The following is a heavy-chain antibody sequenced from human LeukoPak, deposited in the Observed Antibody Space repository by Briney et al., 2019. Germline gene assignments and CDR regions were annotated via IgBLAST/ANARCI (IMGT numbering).Heavy chain of an antibody. CDR1: GFTFSSYS. J-gene: IGHJ4*02. CDR3: ARDFRLEPSDY. CDR2: ISSSSSYI. V-gene: IGHV3-21*01. Sequence: KTGGSLRLSCAASGFTFSSYSMNWVRQAPGKGLEWVSSISSSSSYIYYADSVKGRFTISRDNAKNSLYLQMNSLRAEDTAVYYCARDFRLEPSDYWGQGTLVTVSS. D-gene: IGHD1-1*01.